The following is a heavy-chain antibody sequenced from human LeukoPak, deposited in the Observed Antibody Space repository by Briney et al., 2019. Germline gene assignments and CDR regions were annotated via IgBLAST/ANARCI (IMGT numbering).Heavy chain of an antibody. J-gene: IGHJ5*02. D-gene: IGHD3-10*01. V-gene: IGHV1-18*01. CDR1: DYTFPTYG. CDR3: AGGGLWFGELPFDP. Sequence: ASMKVSCKASDYTFPTYGISWVRQAPGQGLEWMGWINAYNGDTNYAQKFQGRVTVITDTSTSTAYMELRSLRSDDTAVYYCAGGGLWFGELPFDPWGQGTLVTVSS. CDR2: INAYNGDT.